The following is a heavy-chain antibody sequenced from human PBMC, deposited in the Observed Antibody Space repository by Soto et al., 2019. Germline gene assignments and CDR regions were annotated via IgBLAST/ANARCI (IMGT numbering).Heavy chain of an antibody. Sequence: QVQLVESGGGVVQPGRSLRLSCAASGFTFSSYSMHWVRQAPGKGLEWVAVMSSDGSNKYYADSVKGRFTISRDNSKNTVYLQMNSLRAEDTAVYYCARDVWHCNSNSCYFYGMDVWGQGTTVTVSS. V-gene: IGHV3-30-3*01. J-gene: IGHJ6*02. D-gene: IGHD2-2*01. CDR3: ARDVWHCNSNSCYFYGMDV. CDR2: MSSDGSNK. CDR1: GFTFSSYS.